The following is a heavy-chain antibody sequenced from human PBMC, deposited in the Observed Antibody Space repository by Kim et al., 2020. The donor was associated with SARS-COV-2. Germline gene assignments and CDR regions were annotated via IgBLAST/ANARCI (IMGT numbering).Heavy chain of an antibody. CDR2: IYYSGST. J-gene: IGHJ6*03. CDR3: ARQVGDSSGWYRFASYYYYMDV. Sequence: SETLSLTCTVSGGSISSYYWSWIRQPPGKGLEWIGYIYYSGSTNYNPSLKSRVTISVDTSKNQFSLKLSSVTAADTAVYYCARQVGDSSGWYRFASYYYYMDVWGKGTTVTVSS. V-gene: IGHV4-59*08. CDR1: GGSISSYY. D-gene: IGHD6-19*01.